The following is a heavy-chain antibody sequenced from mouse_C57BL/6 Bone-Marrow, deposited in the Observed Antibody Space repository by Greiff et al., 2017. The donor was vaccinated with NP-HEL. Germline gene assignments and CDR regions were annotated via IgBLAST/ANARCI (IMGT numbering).Heavy chain of an antibody. CDR1: GYTFTEYT. CDR3: ARRSPIYYGYDGFDY. CDR2: IHPNSGST. J-gene: IGHJ2*01. Sequence: QVQLQQSGAELVKPGASVKLSCKASGYTFTEYTIHWVKQRSGQGLEWIGMIHPNSGSTNYNEKFKSKATLTVDKSSSTAYMQLSSLTSEDSAVYYCARRSPIYYGYDGFDYWGQGTTLTVSS. V-gene: IGHV1-64*01. D-gene: IGHD2-2*01.